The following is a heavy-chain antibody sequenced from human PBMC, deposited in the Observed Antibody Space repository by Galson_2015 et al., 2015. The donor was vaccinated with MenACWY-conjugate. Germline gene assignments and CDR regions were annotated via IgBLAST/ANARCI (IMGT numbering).Heavy chain of an antibody. V-gene: IGHV3-53*01. Sequence: SLRLSCAASGLSVSYNYMSWVRQAPGKGLKWVSSMFRDGMSYCADSVRGRVTISRDNFQNMLYLQMNSLRVEDTAVYFCASSEYGDLHRGAFDLWGRGTLVTVSS. D-gene: IGHD4-17*01. J-gene: IGHJ3*01. CDR3: ASSEYGDLHRGAFDL. CDR2: MFRDGMS. CDR1: GLSVSYNY.